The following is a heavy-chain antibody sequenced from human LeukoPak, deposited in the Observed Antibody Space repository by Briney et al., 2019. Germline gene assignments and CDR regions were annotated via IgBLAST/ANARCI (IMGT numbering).Heavy chain of an antibody. J-gene: IGHJ4*02. D-gene: IGHD2-21*02. V-gene: IGHV3-7*01. CDR1: GFTFSSYA. CDR3: ATDRDNSDWQKRFDS. Sequence: GGSLRLSCTASGFTFSSYAMYWVRQAPGKGLEWVGNINQDAREINYVDSVRGRFTISRDNAKNSLHLQMNSLRAEDTAVYYCATDRDNSDWQKRFDSWGQGTLVTVSS. CDR2: INQDAREI.